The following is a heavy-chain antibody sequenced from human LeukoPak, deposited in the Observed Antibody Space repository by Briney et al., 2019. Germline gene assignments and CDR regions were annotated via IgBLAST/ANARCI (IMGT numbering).Heavy chain of an antibody. V-gene: IGHV1-2*02. CDR1: GYTFTGYY. CDR3: ARDRDYGSGIFDY. D-gene: IGHD3-10*01. Sequence: TSVKVSCKASGYTFTGYYMHWVRQAPGQGLEWMGWINPNSGGTNYAQDFHGRATMTRDTSISTAYMELSRLRSDDTAVYYCARDRDYGSGIFDYWGQGTLVTVSS. CDR2: INPNSGGT. J-gene: IGHJ4*02.